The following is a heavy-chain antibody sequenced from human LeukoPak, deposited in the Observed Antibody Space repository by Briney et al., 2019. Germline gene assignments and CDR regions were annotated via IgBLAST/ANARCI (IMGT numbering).Heavy chain of an antibody. D-gene: IGHD6-13*01. CDR2: MNPNSGNT. CDR3: ARGRGTVAAAGISPPHDI. CDR1: GYTFTSYD. J-gene: IGHJ3*02. V-gene: IGHV1-8*03. Sequence: ASVKVSCKASGYTFTSYDINWVRQATGQGLEWMGWMNPNSGNTGYAQKFQGRVTITRNTSISTAYMELSSLRSEDTAVYYCARGRGTVAAAGISPPHDIWGQGTMVTVSS.